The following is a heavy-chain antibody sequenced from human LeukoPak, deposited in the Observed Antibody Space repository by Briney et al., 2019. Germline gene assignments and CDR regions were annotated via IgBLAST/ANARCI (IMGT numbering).Heavy chain of an antibody. V-gene: IGHV3-23*01. D-gene: IGHD2-8*01. CDR2: ISGSGGST. CDR1: GFTFSNAW. J-gene: IGHJ4*02. Sequence: GGSLRLSCAASGFTFSNAWMTWVRQAPGKGLEWVSAISGSGGSTYYADSVKGRFTISRDNSKNTLYLQMNSLRAEDTAVYYCAKDRRVYAMPASSFDYWGQGTLVTVSS. CDR3: AKDRRVYAMPASSFDY.